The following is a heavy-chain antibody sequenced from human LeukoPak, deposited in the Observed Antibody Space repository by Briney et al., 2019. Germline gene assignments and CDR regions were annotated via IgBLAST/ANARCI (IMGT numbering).Heavy chain of an antibody. J-gene: IGHJ6*03. CDR2: ISGSGGST. Sequence: GGSLRHSCAASGFTFSSYAMSWVRQAPGKGLEWVSAISGSGGSTYYADSVKGRFTISRDNSKNTLYLQMNSLRAEDTAVYYCARDFRRSAYYYMDVWGKGTTVTVSS. V-gene: IGHV3-23*01. D-gene: IGHD4-17*01. CDR1: GFTFSSYA. CDR3: ARDFRRSAYYYMDV.